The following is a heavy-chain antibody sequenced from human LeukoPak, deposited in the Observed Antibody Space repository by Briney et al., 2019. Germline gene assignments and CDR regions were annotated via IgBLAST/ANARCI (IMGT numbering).Heavy chain of an antibody. V-gene: IGHV4-38-2*02. D-gene: IGHD3-22*01. CDR1: GYSISSGYY. J-gene: IGHJ4*02. CDR3: ARGGSGYYDSSGYFRFDY. CDR2: IYHSGST. Sequence: TSSETLSLTCTVSGYSISSGYYWGWIRQPPGKGLEWIGSIYHSGSTYYNPSLKSRVTISVDTSKNQFSLKLSSVTAADTAVYYCARGGSGYYDSSGYFRFDYWGQGTLVTVSS.